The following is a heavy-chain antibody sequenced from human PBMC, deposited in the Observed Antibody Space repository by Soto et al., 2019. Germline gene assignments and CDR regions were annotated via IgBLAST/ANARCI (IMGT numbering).Heavy chain of an antibody. CDR3: ARDGVVAAAGTYYFDY. CDR2: ISYDGSNK. Sequence: GGSLRLSCAASGFTLSSYAMHWVRQAPGKGLEWVAVISYDGSNKYYADSVKGRFTISRDNSKNTLYLQMNSLRAEDTAVYYCARDGVVAAAGTYYFDYWGQGTLVTVSS. D-gene: IGHD6-13*01. J-gene: IGHJ4*02. CDR1: GFTLSSYA. V-gene: IGHV3-30-3*01.